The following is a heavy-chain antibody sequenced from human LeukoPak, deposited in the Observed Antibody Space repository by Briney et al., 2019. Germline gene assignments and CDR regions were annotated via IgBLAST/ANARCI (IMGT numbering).Heavy chain of an antibody. CDR2: ISSSGSTI. D-gene: IGHD4-17*01. Sequence: GGSLRLSCAASGFTFNSYNMNWVRQAPGKGLEWVSYISSSGSTIYYADSVKGRFTISRDNSKNTLYLQMNSLRAEDTAVYYCARDGNDGDYSYWGQGTLVTVSS. CDR3: ARDGNDGDYSY. J-gene: IGHJ4*02. V-gene: IGHV3-48*01. CDR1: GFTFNSYN.